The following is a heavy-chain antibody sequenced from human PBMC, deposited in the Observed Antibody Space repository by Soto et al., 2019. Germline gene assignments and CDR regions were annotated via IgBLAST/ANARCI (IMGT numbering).Heavy chain of an antibody. V-gene: IGHV2-5*02. CDR3: AHRIDYYDSSGYYYLFDY. J-gene: IGHJ4*02. Sequence: QITLKESGPTLVKPTQTLTLTCTFSGFSLSTSGVGVGWIRQPPGKALEWLALIYWDDDKRYSPSLKSRLTITKDTSKKQVVLTMTNMDPVDTATYYCAHRIDYYDSSGYYYLFDYWGQGTLVTVSS. CDR1: GFSLSTSGVG. D-gene: IGHD3-22*01. CDR2: IYWDDDK.